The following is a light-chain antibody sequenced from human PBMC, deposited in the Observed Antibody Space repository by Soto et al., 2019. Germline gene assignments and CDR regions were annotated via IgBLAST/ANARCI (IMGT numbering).Light chain of an antibody. Sequence: DIQMTQSPSSLSASVGDRVTVTCRASQSISSFLNWYQHKPGKAPKLLIYAASSLQSGVPSRFSGNGSGTDFTLTITSLQPEDFAPYYCHQGYSNPQALGGGTTVDIK. CDR2: AAS. J-gene: IGKJ4*01. CDR1: QSISSF. CDR3: HQGYSNPQA. V-gene: IGKV1-39*01.